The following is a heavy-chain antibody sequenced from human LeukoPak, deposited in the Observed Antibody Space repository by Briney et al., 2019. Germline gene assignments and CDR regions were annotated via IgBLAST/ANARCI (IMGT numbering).Heavy chain of an antibody. CDR3: ARAPDFWRHYTSNDFDY. V-gene: IGHV3-21*01. CDR2: ISSSSSYI. D-gene: IGHD3-3*01. Sequence: PGGSLRLSCAASGFTFSSYSMNWVRQAPGKGLEWVSSISSSSSYIYYADSLKGRFTISRDNAKNSLYLQMNSLRAEDTAVYYCARAPDFWRHYTSNDFDYWGQGTLVTVSS. CDR1: GFTFSSYS. J-gene: IGHJ4*02.